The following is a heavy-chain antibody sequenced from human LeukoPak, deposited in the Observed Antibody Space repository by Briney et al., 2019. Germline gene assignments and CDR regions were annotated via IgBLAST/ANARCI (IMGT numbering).Heavy chain of an antibody. CDR2: INWNGGST. Sequence: PGGSLRLSCAASGFTFSSYSMNWVRQAPGKGLEWVSGINWNGGSTGYADSVKGRFTISRDNAKNSLYLQMNSLRAEDTALYYCARVPEGSRGDFDYFDYWGQGTLVTVSS. CDR1: GFTFSSYS. D-gene: IGHD2-21*02. J-gene: IGHJ4*02. V-gene: IGHV3-20*04. CDR3: ARVPEGSRGDFDYFDY.